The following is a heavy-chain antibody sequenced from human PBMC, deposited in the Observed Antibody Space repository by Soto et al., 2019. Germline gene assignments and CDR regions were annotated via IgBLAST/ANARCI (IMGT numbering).Heavy chain of an antibody. Sequence: GGSLRLSFAASGFTFSYYAMSWVRQAPGKGLEWVSTFSGSGGGTYYADSVKGRFTISRDNSKNTLYLQMNSLRAEDTAVYYCAKASTRGYGSDWFDPWGQGTLVTVSS. CDR3: AKASTRGYGSDWFDP. D-gene: IGHD6-25*01. V-gene: IGHV3-23*01. J-gene: IGHJ5*02. CDR2: FSGSGGGT. CDR1: GFTFSYYA.